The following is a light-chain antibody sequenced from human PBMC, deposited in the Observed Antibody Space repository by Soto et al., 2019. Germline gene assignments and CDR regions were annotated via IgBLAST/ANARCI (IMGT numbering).Light chain of an antibody. V-gene: IGKV3-20*01. J-gene: IGKJ1*01. Sequence: EVVLTQSPATLSLSPGDRATLSCRASQSVSSHFAWYQQKSGQAPRLLIYGASSRATGIPDRFSGSGSGTDFTLTISRLEPEDFAVYYCQQYGSSPKTFGQGTKVDI. CDR2: GAS. CDR3: QQYGSSPKT. CDR1: QSVSSH.